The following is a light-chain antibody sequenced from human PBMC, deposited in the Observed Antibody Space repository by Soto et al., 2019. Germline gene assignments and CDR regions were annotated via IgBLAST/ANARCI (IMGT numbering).Light chain of an antibody. CDR3: QSYNDWPFS. CDR1: ESLSTY. Sequence: EIVMTQSPATLSVSPWERVTLSCRASESLSTYLAWYQQKPGQAPRLLIYGASTKATGIPARSSGSGSATDVTLTISSLQSEDFAVYYCQSYNDWPFSFGQGTKLEI. CDR2: GAS. V-gene: IGKV3-15*01. J-gene: IGKJ2*03.